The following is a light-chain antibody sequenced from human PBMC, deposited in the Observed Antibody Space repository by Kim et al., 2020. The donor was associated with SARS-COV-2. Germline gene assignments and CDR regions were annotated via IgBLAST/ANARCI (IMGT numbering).Light chain of an antibody. CDR1: SSDVGSYNL. Sequence: QSVLTQPASVSGSPGQSITISCTGTSSDVGSYNLVSWYQQHPGKAPKLMIYEVSKRPSGVSNRFSGSKSGNTASLTISGLQAEDEADYYCCFHGVFG. V-gene: IGLV2-23*02. J-gene: IGLJ2*01. CDR3: CFHGV. CDR2: EVS.